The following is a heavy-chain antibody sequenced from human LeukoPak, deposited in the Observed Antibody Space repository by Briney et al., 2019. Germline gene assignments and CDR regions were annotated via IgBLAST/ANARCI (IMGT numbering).Heavy chain of an antibody. Sequence: SETLSLTCTVSGGSISSSSYYWGWIRQPPGTGLEWIGSIYYSGSTYYNPSLKSRVTISVDTSKNQFSLKLSSVTAADTAVYYCARALVVPARVAFDIWGQGTMVTVSS. CDR1: GGSISSSSYY. D-gene: IGHD2-2*01. V-gene: IGHV4-39*01. CDR2: IYYSGST. CDR3: ARALVVPARVAFDI. J-gene: IGHJ3*02.